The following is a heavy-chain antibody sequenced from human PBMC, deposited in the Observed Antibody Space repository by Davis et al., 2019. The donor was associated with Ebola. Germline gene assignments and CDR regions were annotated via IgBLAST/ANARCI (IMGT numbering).Heavy chain of an antibody. CDR1: GFTFSNYG. CDR3: AKDRKRLLYYYAMDV. D-gene: IGHD4/OR15-4a*01. J-gene: IGHJ6*02. V-gene: IGHV3-30*18. CDR2: ISYDGSDK. Sequence: PGGSLRPSCAASGFTFSNYGMHWVRQAPGKGLEWVALISYDGSDKYHADSVKGRFTISRDNSKNTLYMQMNSLRAEDTAVYYCAKDRKRLLYYYAMDVWGQGTTVTVSS.